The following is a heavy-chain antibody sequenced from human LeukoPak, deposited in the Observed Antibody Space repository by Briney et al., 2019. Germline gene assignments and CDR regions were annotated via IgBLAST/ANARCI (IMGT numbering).Heavy chain of an antibody. CDR3: ARDAGAHELHAFDI. V-gene: IGHV1-18*01. J-gene: IGHJ3*02. Sequence: GASVKVSCKASGYTFTSYGISWVRQAPGQGLEWMGWISAYNGNTNYAQKLQGRVTMTTDTSTSTAYMELRSLRSDDTAVYYCARDAGAHELHAFDIWGQGTMVTVSS. CDR1: GYTFTSYG. CDR2: ISAYNGNT. D-gene: IGHD1-26*01.